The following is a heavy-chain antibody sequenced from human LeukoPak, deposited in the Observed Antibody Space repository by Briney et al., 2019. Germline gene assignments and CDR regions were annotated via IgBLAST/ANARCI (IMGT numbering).Heavy chain of an antibody. CDR1: GFTFSSYG. V-gene: IGHV3-30*03. CDR3: ARDGGDSDTWPGGHFYGMDV. J-gene: IGHJ6*02. D-gene: IGHD2-21*01. Sequence: QAGGSLRLSGAASGFTFSSYGMHWVRQAPGKGLEWVALISYDGSNKYYADSVKGRFTISRDNSKSTLFLQMNSLRVEDTAIYSCARDGGDSDTWPGGHFYGMDVWGQGTTVTVSS. CDR2: ISYDGSNK.